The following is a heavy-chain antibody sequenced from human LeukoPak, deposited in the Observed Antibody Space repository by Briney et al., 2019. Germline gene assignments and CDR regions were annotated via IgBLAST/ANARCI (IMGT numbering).Heavy chain of an antibody. CDR3: ARSSYWYFDL. CDR2: INHSGST. D-gene: IGHD2-2*01. Sequence: PSETLSLTCAVYGGSFSGYYWSWIRQPPGKGLEWIGEINHSGSTNYNPSLKSQVTISVDTSKNQFSLKLSSVTAADTAVYYCARSSYWYFDLWGRGTLVTVSS. CDR1: GGSFSGYY. J-gene: IGHJ2*01. V-gene: IGHV4-34*01.